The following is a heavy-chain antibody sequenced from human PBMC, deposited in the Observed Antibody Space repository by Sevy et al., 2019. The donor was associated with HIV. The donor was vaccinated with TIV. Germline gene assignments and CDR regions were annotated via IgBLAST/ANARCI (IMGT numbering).Heavy chain of an antibody. CDR1: GFTFSRYA. Sequence: GGSLRLSCVVSGFTFSRYAMNWVRQAPGKGLEWVSIIYSGGDTYYADSVKGRFTISRDNSKNTLYLQMNNLRAEDTAVYYCARDLRVATASGGMDVWGQGTTVTVSS. J-gene: IGHJ6*02. CDR3: ARDLRVATASGGMDV. CDR2: IYSGGDT. D-gene: IGHD6-13*01. V-gene: IGHV3-53*01.